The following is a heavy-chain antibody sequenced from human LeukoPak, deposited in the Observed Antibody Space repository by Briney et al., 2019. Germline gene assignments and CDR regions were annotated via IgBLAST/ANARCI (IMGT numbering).Heavy chain of an antibody. V-gene: IGHV3-30-3*01. CDR1: GFTFSNYA. CDR3: ARAISSSGAFDI. Sequence: GGSLRLSCAASGFTFSNYAMHWVRQAPGKGLEWVADISYDGSNKYYADSVKGRFTISRDNSKNTLYLQMNSLRPEDTAVYYCARAISSSGAFDIWGQGTMVTVSS. CDR2: ISYDGSNK. J-gene: IGHJ3*02. D-gene: IGHD6-13*01.